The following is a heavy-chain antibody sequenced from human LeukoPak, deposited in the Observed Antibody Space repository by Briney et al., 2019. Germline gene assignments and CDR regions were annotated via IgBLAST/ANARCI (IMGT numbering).Heavy chain of an antibody. J-gene: IGHJ5*02. CDR2: IKQGGSEK. CDR1: GFTFSSYW. CDR3: ARISFPTQYCSSTSCHDNWFDP. V-gene: IGHV3-7*01. D-gene: IGHD2-2*01. Sequence: GRSLRLSCAASGFTFSSYWMSWVRQDPGKGLEWLANIKQGGSEKYSVDSVECRFTISRDNAKNSLYLKMTTLRAEDTAVYYCARISFPTQYCSSTSCHDNWFDPWGQGTLVTVSS.